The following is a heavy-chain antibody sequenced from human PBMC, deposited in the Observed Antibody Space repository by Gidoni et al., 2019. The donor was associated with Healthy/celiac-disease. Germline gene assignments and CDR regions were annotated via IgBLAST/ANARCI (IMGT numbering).Heavy chain of an antibody. J-gene: IGHJ6*02. D-gene: IGHD2-2*02. V-gene: IGHV3-30*18. Sequence: SYGMHWVRQAPGKGLEWVAVISYDGSNKYYADSEKGRFTISRDNSKNTLYLQMNSLRAEDTAVYYCAKDKEGVVVPAAISHYYGMDVWGQGTTVTVSS. CDR2: ISYDGSNK. CDR1: SYG. CDR3: AKDKEGVVVPAAISHYYGMDV.